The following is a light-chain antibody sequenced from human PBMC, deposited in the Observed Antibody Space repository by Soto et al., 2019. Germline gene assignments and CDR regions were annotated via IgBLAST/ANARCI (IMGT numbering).Light chain of an antibody. CDR3: QQSYSAPPT. Sequence: DIQMTQSPSTLSGSVGDRVTITCRASQTISSWLAWYQQKPGKAPKLLIYKASTLKSGVPSRSSGSGSGTEFTLTISSLQPDDFATYYCQQSYSAPPTFGQGTKV. V-gene: IGKV1-5*03. CDR2: KAS. CDR1: QTISSW. J-gene: IGKJ1*01.